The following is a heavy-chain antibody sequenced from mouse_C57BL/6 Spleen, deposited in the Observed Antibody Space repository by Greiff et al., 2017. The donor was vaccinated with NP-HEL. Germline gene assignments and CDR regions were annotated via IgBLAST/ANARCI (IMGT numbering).Heavy chain of an antibody. J-gene: IGHJ2*01. V-gene: IGHV5-4*01. Sequence: DVQLVESGGGLVKPGGSLKLSCAASGFTFSSYAMSWVRQTPEKRLEWVATISDGGSYTYYPDNVKGRFTISRDNAKNNLYLQMSHLKSEDTAMYYCARDGYYYGSSHYFDYWGQGTTLTVSS. CDR2: ISDGGSYT. CDR1: GFTFSSYA. D-gene: IGHD1-1*01. CDR3: ARDGYYYGSSHYFDY.